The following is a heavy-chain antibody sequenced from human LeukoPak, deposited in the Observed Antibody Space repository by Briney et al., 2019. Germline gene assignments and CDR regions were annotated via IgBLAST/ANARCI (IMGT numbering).Heavy chain of an antibody. CDR2: IYHSGST. V-gene: IGHV4-38-2*01. CDR1: GFTVSSNY. CDR3: ARVPIRGVIYYFDY. Sequence: GSLRLSCAASGFTVSSNYMSWVRQAPGKGLEWIGSIYHSGSTYYNPSLKSRVTISVDTSKNQFSLKLSSVTAADTAVYYCARVPIRGVIYYFDYWGQGTLVTVSS. J-gene: IGHJ4*02. D-gene: IGHD3-10*01.